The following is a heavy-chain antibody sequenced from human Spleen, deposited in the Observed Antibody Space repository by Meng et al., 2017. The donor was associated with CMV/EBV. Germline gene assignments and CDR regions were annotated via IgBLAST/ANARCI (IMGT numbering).Heavy chain of an antibody. CDR2: ISAYNGNT. V-gene: IGHV1-18*01. J-gene: IGHJ6*02. CDR3: ARGVLRAPYYDYYNGMDV. Sequence: ASVKVSCKASGYTFTSYGISWVRQAPGQGLEWMGWISAYNGNTNYAQKLQGRVTMTTDTSTSTAYMELRSLRSDDTAVYYCARGVLRAPYYDYYNGMDVWGQGTTVTVSS. D-gene: IGHD3-16*01. CDR1: GYTFTSYG.